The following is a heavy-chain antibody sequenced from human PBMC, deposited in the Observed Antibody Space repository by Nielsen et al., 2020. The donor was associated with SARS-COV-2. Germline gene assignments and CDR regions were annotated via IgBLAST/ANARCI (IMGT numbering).Heavy chain of an antibody. J-gene: IGHJ6*02. V-gene: IGHV4-31*03. Sequence: SETLSLTCTVSDGSISSGGFYWSWIRQHPGKGLEWIGYIYFSGRTCYNPSLKSRVTISVDTSKNQFSLSLRSVTAADTAVYYCARESSGYNHYNYGMDVWGQGTTVTVSS. CDR1: DGSISSGGFY. CDR2: IYFSGRT. CDR3: ARESSGYNHYNYGMDV. D-gene: IGHD5-24*01.